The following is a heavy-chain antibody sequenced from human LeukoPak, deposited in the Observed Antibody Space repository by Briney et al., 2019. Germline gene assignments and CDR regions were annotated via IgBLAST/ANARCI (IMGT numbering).Heavy chain of an antibody. Sequence: GGSLRLSCAASGFTFSSYWMHWVRHAPGKGLVWVSRINSDGSSTSYADSVKGRFTISRDNAKTTLYLQMNSLRAEDTAVYYCARAVRWELLYYYYYMDVWGKGTTVTVSS. CDR3: ARAVRWELLYYYYYMDV. V-gene: IGHV3-74*01. CDR1: GFTFSSYW. D-gene: IGHD1-26*01. CDR2: INSDGSST. J-gene: IGHJ6*03.